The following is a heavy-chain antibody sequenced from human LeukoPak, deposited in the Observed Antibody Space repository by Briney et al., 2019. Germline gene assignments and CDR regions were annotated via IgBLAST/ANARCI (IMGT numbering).Heavy chain of an antibody. CDR2: INHSGST. D-gene: IGHD3-10*01. V-gene: IGHV4-34*01. CDR3: ARHVPDLRFGELLRFSRSYYFDY. J-gene: IGHJ4*02. Sequence: PSETLSLTCAVYGGSFSGYYWSWIRQPPGKGLEWIGEINHSGSTNYNPSLKSRVTISVDTSKNQFSLKLSSVTAADTAVYYCARHVPDLRFGELLRFSRSYYFDYWGQGTLVTVSS. CDR1: GGSFSGYY.